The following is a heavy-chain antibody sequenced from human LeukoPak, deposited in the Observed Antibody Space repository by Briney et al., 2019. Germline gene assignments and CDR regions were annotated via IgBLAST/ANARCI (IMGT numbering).Heavy chain of an antibody. CDR2: ISSSSSTI. D-gene: IGHD3-3*01. J-gene: IGHJ6*02. CDR3: ARTTIFGVVINYYGTDV. Sequence: GGSLRLSCAASGFTFSSYSMNWVRQAPGKGLEWVSYISSSSSTIYYADSVKGRFTISRDNAKNSLYLQMNSLRDEDTAVYYCARTTIFGVVINYYGTDVWGQGTTVTVSS. V-gene: IGHV3-48*02. CDR1: GFTFSSYS.